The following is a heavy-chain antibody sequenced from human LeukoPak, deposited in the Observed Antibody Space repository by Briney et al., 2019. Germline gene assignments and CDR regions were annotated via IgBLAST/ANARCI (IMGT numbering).Heavy chain of an antibody. CDR1: GGSFSGYY. V-gene: IGHV4-34*01. CDR3: ARGPGDSSSSLGFDY. J-gene: IGHJ4*02. Sequence: SETLSLTCAVYGGSFSGYYWSWIRQPPGKGLEWIGEINHSGSTNYNPSLKSRVTISVDTSKNQFSLKLSSVTAADTAVYYYARGPGDSSSSLGFDYWGQGTLVTVSS. D-gene: IGHD6-6*01. CDR2: INHSGST.